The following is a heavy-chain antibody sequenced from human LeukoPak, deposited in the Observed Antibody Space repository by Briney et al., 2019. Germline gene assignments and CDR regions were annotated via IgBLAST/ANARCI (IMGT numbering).Heavy chain of an antibody. Sequence: VASVKVSCKASGYTFTSYDINWVRQATGQGLEWMGWMNPNSGNTGYAQKFQGRVTMTRNTSISTAYMELSSLRSEDTAVYYCARVGTRFLEWLLREGNWFDPWGQGTLVTVSS. CDR2: MNPNSGNT. D-gene: IGHD3-3*01. CDR1: GYTFTSYD. CDR3: ARVGTRFLEWLLREGNWFDP. J-gene: IGHJ5*02. V-gene: IGHV1-8*01.